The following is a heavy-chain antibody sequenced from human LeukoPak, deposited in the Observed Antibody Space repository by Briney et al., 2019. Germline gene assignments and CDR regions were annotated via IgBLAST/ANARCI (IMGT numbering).Heavy chain of an antibody. CDR1: GYTFTTYY. D-gene: IGHD2-8*02. CDR3: ARDTRRATGGSDY. CDR2: INPSDGDT. Sequence: GASVKVSCKASGYTFTTYYMHWLRQAPGQGLEWMGIINPSDGDTRYAQKFQGRVAMTRYTSTSTVYMELSSLRSEDTAVYYCARDTRRATGGSDYWGQGTLVTVSS. J-gene: IGHJ4*02. V-gene: IGHV1-46*01.